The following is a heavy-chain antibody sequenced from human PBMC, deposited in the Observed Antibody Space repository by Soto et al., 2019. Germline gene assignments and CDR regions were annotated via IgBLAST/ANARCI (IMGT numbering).Heavy chain of an antibody. CDR2: IIPIFGTA. Sequence: QVQLVQSGAEVKKPGSSVKVSCKASGGTFSSYAISWVRQAPGQGLEWMGGIIPIFGTANYAQKFQGRVTITADESTSTAYMELRSLRSEDTAVYYCAGIVVVVAATPSDYYYGMDVWGQGTTVTVSS. CDR3: AGIVVVVAATPSDYYYGMDV. CDR1: GGTFSSYA. J-gene: IGHJ6*02. V-gene: IGHV1-69*12. D-gene: IGHD2-15*01.